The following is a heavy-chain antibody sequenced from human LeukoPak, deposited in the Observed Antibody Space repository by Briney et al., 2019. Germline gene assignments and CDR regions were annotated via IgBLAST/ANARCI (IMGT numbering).Heavy chain of an antibody. CDR1: GFTFTTYW. CDR2: IKEDGSEI. J-gene: IGHJ4*02. CDR3: AKGTYYYDSSGPPDYFDY. Sequence: GGSLRLSCAASGFTFTTYWMSWVRQAPEKGLEWVANIKEDGSEIHYVDSVKGRFTISRDNAKNSLHLQMNSLRAEDMALYYCAKGTYYYDSSGPPDYFDYWGQGTLVTVSS. D-gene: IGHD3-22*01. V-gene: IGHV3-7*03.